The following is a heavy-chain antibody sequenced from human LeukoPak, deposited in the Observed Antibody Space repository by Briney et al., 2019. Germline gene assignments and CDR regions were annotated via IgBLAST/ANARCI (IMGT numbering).Heavy chain of an antibody. V-gene: IGHV1-24*01. CDR2: FDPEDGET. CDR3: ARQAGSGWSHYNWFDP. D-gene: IGHD6-19*01. J-gene: IGHJ5*02. CDR1: GYTLTELS. Sequence: ASVKVSCKVSGYTLTELSMHWVRQAPGKGLEWMGGFDPEDGETIYAQKFQGRVTMTRDMSTSTVYMELSSLRSEDTAVYYCARQAGSGWSHYNWFDPWGQGTLVTVSS.